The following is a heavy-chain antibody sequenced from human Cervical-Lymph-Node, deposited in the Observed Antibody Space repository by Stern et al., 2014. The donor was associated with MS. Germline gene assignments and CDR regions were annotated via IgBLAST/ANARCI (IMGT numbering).Heavy chain of an antibody. CDR1: GFTFTSSA. CDR2: IVVGSGNT. J-gene: IGHJ3*02. V-gene: IGHV1-58*01. CDR3: AAEPMYYSDSVGAFDI. D-gene: IGHD3-22*01. Sequence: QLVESGPEVKKPGTSVKVSCKASGFTFTSSAVQWVRQARGQRLEWVGWIVVGSGNTNYATTVQDRVTITRDQSTSTAYMELSSLRSEDTAVYYCAAEPMYYSDSVGAFDIWGQGTMVTVSS.